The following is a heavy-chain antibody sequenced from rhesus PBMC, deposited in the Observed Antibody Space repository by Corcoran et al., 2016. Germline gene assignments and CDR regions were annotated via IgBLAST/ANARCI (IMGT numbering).Heavy chain of an antibody. CDR1: GGSISSSY. V-gene: IGHV4-169*02. CDR3: ASEPGIEYCTTTYCSSGYFEV. D-gene: IGHD2-15*01. J-gene: IGHJ1*01. CDR2: SYGSGSST. Sequence: QVQLQESGPGLVKPSETLSVTCAVSGGSISSSYWSWIRQAPGKGLGWIGWSYGSGSSTNYNPSLKSRVTLSVDTSKNQLSLKLSSVTAADTAVYYCASEPGIEYCTTTYCSSGYFEVWGQGALVTVSS.